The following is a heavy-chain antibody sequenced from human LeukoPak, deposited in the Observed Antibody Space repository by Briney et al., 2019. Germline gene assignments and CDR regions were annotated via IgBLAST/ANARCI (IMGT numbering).Heavy chain of an antibody. Sequence: PGGSLRLSCAASGFTVSSNYMSWVRQAPGKGLEWVSVIYSGGSTYYADSVKGRFTISRDNSKNTLYLQMNSLRAEDTAVYYCARDGVGYYYYYGMDVWGQGTTVTVSS. CDR2: IYSGGST. V-gene: IGHV3-53*01. CDR3: ARDGVGYYYYYGMDV. D-gene: IGHD3-16*01. CDR1: GFTVSSNY. J-gene: IGHJ6*02.